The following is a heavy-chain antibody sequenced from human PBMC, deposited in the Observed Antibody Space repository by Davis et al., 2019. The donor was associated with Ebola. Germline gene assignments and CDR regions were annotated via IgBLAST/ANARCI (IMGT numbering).Heavy chain of an antibody. D-gene: IGHD4-17*01. J-gene: IGHJ6*02. CDR3: HTVYYYYGMDV. V-gene: IGHV3-21*04. CDR2: ISSSSSYI. Sequence: GESLKISCAASGFTFSSYSMNWVRQAPGKGLEWVSSISSSSSYIYYADSVKGRFTISRHNSKNTLYLQMNSLRAEDTAVYYCHTVYYYYGMDVWGQGTTVTVSS. CDR1: GFTFSSYS.